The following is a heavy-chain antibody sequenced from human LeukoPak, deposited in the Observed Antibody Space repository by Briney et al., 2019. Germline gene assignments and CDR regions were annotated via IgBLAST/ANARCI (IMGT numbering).Heavy chain of an antibody. D-gene: IGHD2-2*01. CDR2: IDYSGST. CDR3: ARIVPPALYFDYYYYMDV. CDR1: GGSISSSSHY. Sequence: PSETLSLTCTVSGGSISSSSHYWGWLRQPPGKGLEWIGSIDYSGSTYYNPSLESRVTISGDTSKIQFSLKLSSATAADTAVYYCARIVPPALYFDYYYYMDVWGKGTTVTISS. J-gene: IGHJ6*03. V-gene: IGHV4-39*01.